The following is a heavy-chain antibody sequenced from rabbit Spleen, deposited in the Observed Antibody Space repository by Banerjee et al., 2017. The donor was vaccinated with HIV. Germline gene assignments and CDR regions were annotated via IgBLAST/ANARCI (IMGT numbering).Heavy chain of an antibody. CDR1: GFSFSSSYW. V-gene: IGHV1S45*01. CDR3: ARHTAGWADRLDL. Sequence: EESGGDLVKPEGSLTLTCTASGFSFSSSYWICWVRQAPGKGLEWIGCIYSSSGRTYYASWAKGRFTISKPSSTTVTLQLNSLSAADTATYFCARHTAGWADRLDLWGPGTLVTVS. D-gene: IGHD4-2*01. CDR2: IYSSSGRT. J-gene: IGHJ3*01.